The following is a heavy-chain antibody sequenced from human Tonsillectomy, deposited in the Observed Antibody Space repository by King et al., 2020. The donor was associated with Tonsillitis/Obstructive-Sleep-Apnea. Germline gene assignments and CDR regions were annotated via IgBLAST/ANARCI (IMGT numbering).Heavy chain of an antibody. CDR2: IFSNDEK. J-gene: IGHJ4*02. V-gene: IGHV2-26*01. Sequence: TLQESGPVLVKPTENLTLTCTVSGFSLSNARMGVSWIRQPPGKALEWLAHIFSNDEKSYSTSLKSRLTISKDTSKSQVVLTMTNMDPVDTATYYCARIRLVVVPAATYYFDYWGQGTLVTVSS. CDR1: GFSLSNARMG. CDR3: ARIRLVVVPAATYYFDY. D-gene: IGHD2-2*01.